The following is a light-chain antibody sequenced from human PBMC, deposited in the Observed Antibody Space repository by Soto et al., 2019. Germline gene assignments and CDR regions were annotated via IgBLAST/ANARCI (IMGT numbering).Light chain of an antibody. J-gene: IGKJ5*01. CDR2: GAS. V-gene: IGKV3-11*01. Sequence: ISMTQFPAILSASPWGGAVLSCRASQSISSNLAWYQQKPGQAPRLLIYGASSRATGIPDRFSGSGSETDFTLTISSLEPEDFAVYYCQQRSNWPTFGQGTRLEIK. CDR1: QSISSN. CDR3: QQRSNWPT.